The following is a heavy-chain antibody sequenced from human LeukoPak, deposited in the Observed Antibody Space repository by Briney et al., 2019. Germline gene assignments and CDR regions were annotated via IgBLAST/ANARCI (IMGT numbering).Heavy chain of an antibody. CDR3: ASYKDGDFWSGYADV. V-gene: IGHV1-18*01. J-gene: IGHJ6*04. CDR1: GYTFTSYG. Sequence: ASVKVSCKASGYTFTSYGTSWVRQAPGQGLEWMGWISAYNGNTNYAQKLQGRVTMTTDTSTSTAYMELRSLRAEDTAVYYCASYKDGDFWSGYADVWGKGTTVTVSS. CDR2: ISAYNGNT. D-gene: IGHD3-3*01.